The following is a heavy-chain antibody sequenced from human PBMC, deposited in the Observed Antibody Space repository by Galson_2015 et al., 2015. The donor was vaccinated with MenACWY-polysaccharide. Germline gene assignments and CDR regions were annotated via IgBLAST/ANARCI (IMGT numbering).Heavy chain of an antibody. CDR1: GFVFSSCW. V-gene: IGHV3-7*01. CDR3: AREPNVAVVTRFDY. Sequence: SLRLSCAASGFVFSSCWMSWVRQAPGKGLEWVANIKQDGSEKYYVDSVKGLFTISRDDAKNSLYLQMNTLRVEDTGVYFCAREPNVAVVTRFDYWRQGTLFTVSS. D-gene: IGHD5-18*01. J-gene: IGHJ4*02. CDR2: IKQDGSEK.